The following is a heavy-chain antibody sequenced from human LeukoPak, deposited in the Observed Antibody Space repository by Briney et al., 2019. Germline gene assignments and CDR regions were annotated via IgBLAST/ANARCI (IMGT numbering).Heavy chain of an antibody. CDR3: AGGRGGYNVIDY. CDR2: INSKTGGL. J-gene: IGHJ4*02. Sequence: ASVKVSCKTSGYPFIDYYMHWVRQAPGQGLEWMGWINSKTGGLNYAQKFQARVTMTRDTFISTGFMELSGLTSDDTAVYYCAGGRGGYNVIDYWGQGTLVTVSS. CDR1: GYPFIDYY. V-gene: IGHV1-2*02. D-gene: IGHD6-25*01.